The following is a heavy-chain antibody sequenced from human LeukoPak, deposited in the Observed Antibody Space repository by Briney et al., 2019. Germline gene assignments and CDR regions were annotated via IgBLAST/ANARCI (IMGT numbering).Heavy chain of an antibody. V-gene: IGHV4-59*01. CDR2: IYFSENT. CDR1: RGSTCSFN. J-gene: IGHJ4*02. D-gene: IGHD3-10*01. Sequence: SETLSLTCAVSRGSTCSFNWGWICQSPRGGLECSVYIYFSENTNHNPPLKSRVIISMDTSKNQFSLKLSSVTAADTAVYYCARAPAVPDYYGSGTSYYFDYWGQGTLVTVSS. CDR3: ARAPAVPDYYGSGTSYYFDY.